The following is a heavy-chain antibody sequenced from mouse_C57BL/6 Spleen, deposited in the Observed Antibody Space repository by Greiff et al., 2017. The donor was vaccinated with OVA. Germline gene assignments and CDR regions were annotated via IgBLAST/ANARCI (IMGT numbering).Heavy chain of an antibody. CDR3: ARTPIYYGYDDFAY. J-gene: IGHJ3*01. D-gene: IGHD2-2*01. Sequence: EVKLVESGGGLVKPGGSLKLSCAASGFTFSDYGMHWVRQAPEKGLEWVAYISSGSSTIYYADTVKGRFTISRDNAKNTLFLQMTSLRSEDTAMYYCARTPIYYGYDDFAYWGQGTLVTVSA. V-gene: IGHV5-17*01. CDR2: ISSGSSTI. CDR1: GFTFSDYG.